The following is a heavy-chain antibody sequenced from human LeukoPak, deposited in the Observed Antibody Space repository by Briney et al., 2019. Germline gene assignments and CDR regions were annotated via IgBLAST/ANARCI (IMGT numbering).Heavy chain of an antibody. CDR3: ARDGYYDSSGYSYFDY. Sequence: SETLSLTCTVSGVSNSSFHWSWIRRPAGKGLEWIGRVHTSGTSNYNPSLESRVTMSGDTSKNQFSLSLSSVTAADTAVYYCARDGYYDSSGYSYFDYWGQGTLVTVSA. CDR2: VHTSGTS. D-gene: IGHD3-22*01. CDR1: GVSNSSFH. J-gene: IGHJ4*02. V-gene: IGHV4-4*07.